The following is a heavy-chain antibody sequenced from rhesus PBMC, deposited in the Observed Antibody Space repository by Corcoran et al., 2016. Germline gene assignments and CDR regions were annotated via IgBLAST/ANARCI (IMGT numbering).Heavy chain of an antibody. CDR1: GGSISSNY. Sequence: QVQLQESGPGLVKPSETLSLTCAVSGGSISSNYWSWIRQPPGKGLEWIGRMSGRGVSPAYNPSRKSRVTISTDTSKNQFSLKLSTVTAADTAVYYCARVVGIGWYFDLWGPGTPITISS. J-gene: IGHJ2*01. CDR3: ARVVGIGWYFDL. V-gene: IGHV4-173*01. CDR2: MSGRGVSP. D-gene: IGHD5-42*01.